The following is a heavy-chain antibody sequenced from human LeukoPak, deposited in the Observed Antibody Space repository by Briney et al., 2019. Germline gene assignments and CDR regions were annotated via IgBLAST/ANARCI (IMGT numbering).Heavy chain of an antibody. D-gene: IGHD3-16*01. V-gene: IGHV4-39*01. CDR1: GGSISSNSYY. Sequence: PSETLSLTCTVSGGSISSNSYYWGWIRQPPGKGLEWIGSIYYSGSTCYNPSLKSRVIISVDTSKNQFSLKLNSVTAADTAVYYCALIDLMLTLGPYGMDVWGQGTTVIVSS. CDR2: IYYSGST. J-gene: IGHJ6*02. CDR3: ALIDLMLTLGPYGMDV.